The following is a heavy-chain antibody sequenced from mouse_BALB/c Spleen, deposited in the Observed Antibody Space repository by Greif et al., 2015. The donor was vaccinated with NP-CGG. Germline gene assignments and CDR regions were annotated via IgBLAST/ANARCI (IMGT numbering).Heavy chain of an antibody. CDR2: ISNGGGST. CDR1: GFTFSSYT. D-gene: IGHD2-3*01. J-gene: IGHJ1*01. Sequence: EVKLVESGGGLVQPGGSLKLSCAASGFTFSSYTMSWVRQTPEKRLEWVAYISNGGGSTYYPDTVKGRFTISRDNAKNTLYLQVSSLKSEDTAMYYCARMRDGYHYFDVWGAGTTVTVSS. V-gene: IGHV5-12-2*01. CDR3: ARMRDGYHYFDV.